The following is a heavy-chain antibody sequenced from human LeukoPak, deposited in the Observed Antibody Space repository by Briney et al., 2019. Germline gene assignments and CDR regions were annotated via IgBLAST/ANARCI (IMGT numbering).Heavy chain of an antibody. CDR1: GFSVSNNF. CDR3: AQDIGSHLDY. D-gene: IGHD3-10*01. V-gene: IGHV3-23*01. Sequence: PGGSLRLSCVASGFSVSNNFMSWVRQAPGKGLEWVSSVSGSGNTTKYADSVKGRFTISRDNSKNTLYVQMNSLRAEDTAVYYCAQDIGSHLDYWGQGTLVTVSS. CDR2: VSGSGNTT. J-gene: IGHJ4*02.